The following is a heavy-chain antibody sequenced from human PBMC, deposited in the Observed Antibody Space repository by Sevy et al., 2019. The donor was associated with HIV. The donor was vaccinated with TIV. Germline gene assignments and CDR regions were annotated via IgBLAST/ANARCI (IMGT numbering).Heavy chain of an antibody. CDR2: IYCSGSS. D-gene: IGHD2-15*01. CDR3: ARDSAVVPRALVY. CDR1: GDSISSYF. Sequence: SETLSLTCNVSGDSISSYFWSWFRQPPGKGLEWIGYIYCSGSSEYNPSLRSRGTISIDTSKKYLSMKLTSVTAADTAVYYCARDSAVVPRALVYWGQGTLVTVSS. J-gene: IGHJ4*02. V-gene: IGHV4-59*01.